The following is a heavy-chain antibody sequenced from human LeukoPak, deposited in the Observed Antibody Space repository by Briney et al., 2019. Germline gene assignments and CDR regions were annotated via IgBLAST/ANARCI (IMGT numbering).Heavy chain of an antibody. CDR2: IIPILGIA. Sequence: ASMKVSCKASGGTFSSYAIRWVRQAPGQGLEWMGRIIPILGIANYAQKFQGRVTITADKSTSTAYMELSSLRSEDTAVYYCAIARPYHSSDLDYWGQGTLVTVSS. V-gene: IGHV1-69*04. CDR1: GGTFSSYA. CDR3: AIARPYHSSDLDY. D-gene: IGHD6-25*01. J-gene: IGHJ4*02.